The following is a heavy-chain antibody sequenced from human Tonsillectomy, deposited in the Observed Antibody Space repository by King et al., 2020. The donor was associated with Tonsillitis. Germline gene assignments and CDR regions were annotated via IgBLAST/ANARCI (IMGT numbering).Heavy chain of an antibody. V-gene: IGHV1-46*01. J-gene: IGHJ4*02. Sequence: VQLVQSGAEVKEPGASVKVSCKASGYTFTNFSVHWVRQTPGQGLEWMGMVKPSGGGTNYAQKFQGRVTMTSETSTSTVYMELSRLRSEDTAVYYCARGTLVIVVVPADARGLDSLASCGQGTLVTVSS. CDR2: VKPSGGGT. CDR1: GYTFTNFS. D-gene: IGHD2-2*03. CDR3: ARGTLVIVVVPADARGLDSLAS.